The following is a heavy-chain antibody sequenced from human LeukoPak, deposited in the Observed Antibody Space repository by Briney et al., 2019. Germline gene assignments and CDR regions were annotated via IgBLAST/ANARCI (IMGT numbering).Heavy chain of an antibody. CDR3: ARDSLYYYDSSGYYPTGAFDI. D-gene: IGHD3-22*01. J-gene: IGHJ3*02. V-gene: IGHV3-23*01. CDR2: FGTDGNT. Sequence: GGSLRLSCEASGFTFSGYAVSWVRQAPGKGLEWVSGFGTDGNTHYAESVRGRFDISRDNSKNTLYLQMNSLRAEDAAVYYCARDSLYYYDSSGYYPTGAFDIWGQGTMVTVSS. CDR1: GFTFSGYA.